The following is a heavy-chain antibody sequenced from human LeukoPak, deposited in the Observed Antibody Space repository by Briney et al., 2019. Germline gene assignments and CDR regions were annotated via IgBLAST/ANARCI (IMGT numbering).Heavy chain of an antibody. V-gene: IGHV3-48*04. CDR3: ARVGVGATLFSLDAFDI. J-gene: IGHJ3*02. CDR1: GFTFSSYS. Sequence: GGSLRLSCAASGFTFSSYSMNWVRQAPGKGLEWVSYISSSSSTIYYADSVKGRFTISRDNARNTVYLQMNSLRAEDTAMYYCARVGVGATLFSLDAFDIWGQGTMVPSLQ. D-gene: IGHD1-26*01. CDR2: ISSSSSTI.